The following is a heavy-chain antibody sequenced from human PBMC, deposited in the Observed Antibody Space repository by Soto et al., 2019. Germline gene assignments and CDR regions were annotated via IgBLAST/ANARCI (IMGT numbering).Heavy chain of an antibody. Sequence: QVQLVESGGGVVQPGRSLRLSCAASGFTFSSYGMHWVRQAPGKGLEWVAVISYDGSNKYYADSVKGRFTISRDNSKNTLDLQMNSLRAEDTAVYYCAKDPFDYYDSSGYFDYWGQGTLVTVSS. J-gene: IGHJ4*02. CDR3: AKDPFDYYDSSGYFDY. D-gene: IGHD3-22*01. CDR2: ISYDGSNK. CDR1: GFTFSSYG. V-gene: IGHV3-30*18.